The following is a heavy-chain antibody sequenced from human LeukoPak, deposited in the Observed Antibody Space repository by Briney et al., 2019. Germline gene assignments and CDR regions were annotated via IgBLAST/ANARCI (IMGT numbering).Heavy chain of an antibody. J-gene: IGHJ3*02. Sequence: GGSLRLSCAASGFTFSSYAMSWVRQAPGKGLEWVSAISGSGGGTYYADSVKGRFTISRDNSKNTLYLQMNSLRAEDTAVYYCAKCMWTQRGPTMIVEKGAFDIWGQGTMVTVSS. CDR2: ISGSGGGT. D-gene: IGHD3-22*01. CDR3: AKCMWTQRGPTMIVEKGAFDI. CDR1: GFTFSSYA. V-gene: IGHV3-23*01.